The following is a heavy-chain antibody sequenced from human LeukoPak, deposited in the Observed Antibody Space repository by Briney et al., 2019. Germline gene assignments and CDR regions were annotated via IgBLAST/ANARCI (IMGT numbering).Heavy chain of an antibody. CDR3: ATAGDSSGYSSGMDV. J-gene: IGHJ6*02. D-gene: IGHD3-22*01. V-gene: IGHV3-30*07. CDR2: VSYEGSHK. Sequence: GGSLRLSCLASGFTFSGYAMHWVRQAPGKGLEWVALVSYEGSHKYYADSVKGRFTISRDNAKNSLYLQMNSLRAEDTAVYYCATAGDSSGYSSGMDVWGQGTTVTVSS. CDR1: GFTFSGYA.